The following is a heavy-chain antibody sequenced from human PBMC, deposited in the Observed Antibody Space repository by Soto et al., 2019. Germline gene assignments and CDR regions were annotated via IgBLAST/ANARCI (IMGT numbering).Heavy chain of an antibody. Sequence: GGSLRLSCAASGFTFSSYSMNWVRQAPGKGLEWVSYISSSSSTIYYADSVKGRFTISRDDSENTAYLQMNSLKTEDTAVYYCTRHLGDCWGQGTLVTVSS. V-gene: IGHV3-48*01. CDR3: TRHLGDC. CDR2: ISSSSSTI. D-gene: IGHD7-27*01. J-gene: IGHJ4*02. CDR1: GFTFSSYS.